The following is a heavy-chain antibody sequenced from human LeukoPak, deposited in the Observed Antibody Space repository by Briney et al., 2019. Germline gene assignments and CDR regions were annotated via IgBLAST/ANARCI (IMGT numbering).Heavy chain of an antibody. D-gene: IGHD1-26*01. CDR2: MNPNSGNT. CDR3: ARGHYPRDRFDP. Sequence: ASVKVSCKASGYTFTSYDINWVRQATGQGLAWMGWMNPNSGNTGYAQKFQGRVTITRNTSISTAYMELSSMRSEDTAVYYCARGHYPRDRFDPWGQGTLVTVSS. J-gene: IGHJ5*02. CDR1: GYTFTSYD. V-gene: IGHV1-8*03.